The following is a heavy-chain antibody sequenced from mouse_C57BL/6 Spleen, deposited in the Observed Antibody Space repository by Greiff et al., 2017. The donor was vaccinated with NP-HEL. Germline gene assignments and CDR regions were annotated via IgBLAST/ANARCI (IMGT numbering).Heavy chain of an antibody. V-gene: IGHV5-9-1*02. Sequence: EVQLVESGEGLVKPGGSLKLSCAASGFTFSSYAMSWVRQTPEKRLEWVAYISSGGDYIYYADTVKGRFTISRDNARNTLYLQMSSLKSEDTAMYYCTRAYGNPYAMDYWGQGTSVTVSS. CDR3: TRAYGNPYAMDY. J-gene: IGHJ4*01. D-gene: IGHD2-1*01. CDR2: ISSGGDYI. CDR1: GFTFSSYA.